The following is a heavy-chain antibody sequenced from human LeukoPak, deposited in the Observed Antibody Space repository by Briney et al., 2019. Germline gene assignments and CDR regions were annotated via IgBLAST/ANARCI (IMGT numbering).Heavy chain of an antibody. CDR1: GYTFTGYY. CDR2: INPNNGGT. V-gene: IGHV1-2*04. J-gene: IGHJ4*02. D-gene: IGHD1-26*01. CDR3: ARDRHSGNYYLDY. Sequence: ASVKVSCKASGYTFTGYYIHWVRQAPGQGLEWMGWINPNNGGTNYVQKFQGWVTVTRDTSISTAYMELSRLRSNDTAVYYCARDRHSGNYYLDYWGQGTLVTVSS.